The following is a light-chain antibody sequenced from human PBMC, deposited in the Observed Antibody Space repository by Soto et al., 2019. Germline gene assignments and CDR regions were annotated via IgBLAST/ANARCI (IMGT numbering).Light chain of an antibody. J-gene: IGLJ1*01. V-gene: IGLV2-14*01. CDR1: SSDVGGYNY. CDR3: SSYTSGSTRYV. CDR2: EVS. Sequence: QSVLTQPASVSGSPGQSITISCTGTSSDVGGYNYVSWYQQHPGKAPKLMIYEVSDRPSGVSTRFSGSKSGNTASLTISGLQPEDEGDYYCSSYTSGSTRYVFGTGTKVTV.